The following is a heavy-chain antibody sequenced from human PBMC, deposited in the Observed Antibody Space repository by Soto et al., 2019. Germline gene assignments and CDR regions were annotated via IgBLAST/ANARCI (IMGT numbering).Heavy chain of an antibody. J-gene: IGHJ4*02. D-gene: IGHD6-19*01. V-gene: IGHV3-33*01. Sequence: GGSLRLSCAASGFTFSSYGMHWVRQAPGKGLEWVAVIWYDGSNKYYADSVKGRFTISRDNSKNTLYLQMNSLRAEDTAVYYCARGRIAVAPDYWGQGTLVTVSS. CDR3: ARGRIAVAPDY. CDR2: IWYDGSNK. CDR1: GFTFSSYG.